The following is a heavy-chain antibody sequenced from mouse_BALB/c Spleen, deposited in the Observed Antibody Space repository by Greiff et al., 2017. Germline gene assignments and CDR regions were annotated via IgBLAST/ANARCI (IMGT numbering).Heavy chain of an antibody. Sequence: EVKLVESGGGLVKPGGSLKLSCAASGFTFSSYAMSWVRQTPEKRLEWVASISSGGSTYYPDSVMGRFTISRDNARNILYLQMSSLRSEDTAMYYCASQGGNYVDWFAYWGQGTLVTVSA. CDR1: GFTFSSYA. J-gene: IGHJ3*01. CDR2: ISSGGST. D-gene: IGHD2-1*01. V-gene: IGHV5-6-5*01. CDR3: ASQGGNYVDWFAY.